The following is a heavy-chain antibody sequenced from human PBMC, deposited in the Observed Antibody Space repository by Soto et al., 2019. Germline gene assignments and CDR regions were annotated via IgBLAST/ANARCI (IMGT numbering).Heavy chain of an antibody. J-gene: IGHJ5*02. V-gene: IGHV1-69*13. CDR1: GGTFSSYA. Sequence: GASVKVSCKASGGTFSSYAISWVRQAPGQGLEWMGGIIPIFGTANYAQKFQGRVTITADESTSTAYMELSSLRSEDTAVYYCARGITGTTYNWFDPWGQGTLVTVSS. CDR2: IIPIFGTA. CDR3: ARGITGTTYNWFDP. D-gene: IGHD1-7*01.